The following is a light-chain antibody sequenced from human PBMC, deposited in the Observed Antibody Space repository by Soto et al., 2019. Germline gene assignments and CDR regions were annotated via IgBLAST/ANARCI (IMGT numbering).Light chain of an antibody. V-gene: IGKV1-9*01. CDR2: AAS. CDR3: QQFKNYPIT. CDR1: EDISSY. J-gene: IGKJ5*01. Sequence: IQFTQSPSSLSASVGDRVTFTCRASEDISSYLVWYQQKPGAATKLLIYAASALHSGVPSRFSDSGSGTDITLNKSSLHPEDFAVYFCQQFKNYPITFGHGTRLQIK.